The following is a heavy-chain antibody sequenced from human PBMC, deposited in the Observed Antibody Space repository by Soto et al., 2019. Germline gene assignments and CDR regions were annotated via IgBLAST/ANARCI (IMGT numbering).Heavy chain of an antibody. CDR3: ARAGYSSGPTSYFFYYCGMDV. CDR1: GYTFTSYA. J-gene: IGHJ6*02. V-gene: IGHV1-3*01. Sequence: QVRLVQSGAEVKKPGASVKVSCKASGYTFTSYAMHWVRQAPGQRLERMGWVNAGNGNTKYSQKLRGRVTITRDTSGNTAYMKLRSLRSEDTAVYYCARAGYSSGPTSYFFYYCGMDVWRQGTTVTVSS. CDR2: VNAGNGNT. D-gene: IGHD6-19*01.